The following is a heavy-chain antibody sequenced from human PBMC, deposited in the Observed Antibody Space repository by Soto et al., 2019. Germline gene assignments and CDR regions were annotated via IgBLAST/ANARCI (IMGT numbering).Heavy chain of an antibody. D-gene: IGHD4-4*01. V-gene: IGHV3-73*01. Sequence: GGSLRLSCAASGFTFSGSAMHWVRQASGKGLEWVGRIRSKANSYATAYAASVKGRFTISRDDSKNTAYLQMNSLKTEDTAVYYCTRPGYSNYYYYGMDVWGQGTTVTV. CDR3: TRPGYSNYYYYGMDV. J-gene: IGHJ6*02. CDR1: GFTFSGSA. CDR2: IRSKANSYAT.